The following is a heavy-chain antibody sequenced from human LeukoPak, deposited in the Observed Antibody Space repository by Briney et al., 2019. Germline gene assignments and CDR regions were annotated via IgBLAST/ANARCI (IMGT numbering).Heavy chain of an antibody. CDR1: GFTFSSYA. CDR3: VRTMVRGVISYYFDY. CDR2: ISGSGGST. D-gene: IGHD3-10*01. V-gene: IGHV3-23*01. J-gene: IGHJ4*02. Sequence: QPGGSLRLSCAASGFTFSSYAMSWVRQAPGKGLEWVSAISGSGGSTYYADSVKGRFTISRDNPKNTLYLQMNSLRAEDTAVYYCVRTMVRGVISYYFDYWGQGTLVTVSS.